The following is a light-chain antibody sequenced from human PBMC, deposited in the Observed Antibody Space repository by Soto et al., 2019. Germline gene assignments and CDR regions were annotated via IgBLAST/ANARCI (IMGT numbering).Light chain of an antibody. Sequence: QSALTQPASVSGSPGQSITISCTGTSSDIGGYAYVSWYQQYPGKAPKVIIYDVSNRPSGVSNRFSGSKSGNTASLTISGLQAEDEADYYCSSYRSSSTPDVFGAGTKVTVL. J-gene: IGLJ1*01. CDR1: SSDIGGYAY. V-gene: IGLV2-14*03. CDR2: DVS. CDR3: SSYRSSSTPDV.